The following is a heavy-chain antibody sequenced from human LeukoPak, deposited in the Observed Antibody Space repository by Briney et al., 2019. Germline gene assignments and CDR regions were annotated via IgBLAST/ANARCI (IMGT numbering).Heavy chain of an antibody. CDR2: IRYDGSNK. D-gene: IGHD3-10*01. V-gene: IGHV3-30*02. CDR1: GCTFSSYG. CDR3: AKDPGAHYYGSGSYRRGSYFDY. Sequence: GGSLRLSCAASGCTFSSYGMHCVRQASGKGLEWVAFIRYDGSNKYYADSVKGRFTISRDNSKNTLYLQMNSLRDEDTAVYYCAKDPGAHYYGSGSYRRGSYFDYWGQGTLVTVSS. J-gene: IGHJ4*02.